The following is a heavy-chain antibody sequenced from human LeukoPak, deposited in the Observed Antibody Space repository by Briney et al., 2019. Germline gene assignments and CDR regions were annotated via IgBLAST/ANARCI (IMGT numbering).Heavy chain of an antibody. Sequence: PGGSLRLSCAASGFIFSSYGMHWVRQAPGKGLEWVAVIWYDGSNKYYADSVKGRFTISRDNSKNTLYLQMNSLRAEDTAVYYCARDRITMIVGTFDIWGQGTMVTVSS. J-gene: IGHJ3*02. CDR2: IWYDGSNK. V-gene: IGHV3-33*08. CDR3: ARDRITMIVGTFDI. D-gene: IGHD3-22*01. CDR1: GFIFSSYG.